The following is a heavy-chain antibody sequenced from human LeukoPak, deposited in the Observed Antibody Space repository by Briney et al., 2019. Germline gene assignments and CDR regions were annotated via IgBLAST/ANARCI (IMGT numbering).Heavy chain of an antibody. CDR1: GYTFTSYD. CDR3: ARAMAMVRGVIGPYYFDY. Sequence: ASVKVSCXASGYTFTSYDINWVRQATGQGLEWMGWMNPNSGNTGYAQKFQGRVTMTRNTSISTAYMELSSLRSEDTAVYYCARAMAMVRGVIGPYYFDYWGQRTLVTVSS. V-gene: IGHV1-8*01. J-gene: IGHJ4*02. CDR2: MNPNSGNT. D-gene: IGHD3-10*01.